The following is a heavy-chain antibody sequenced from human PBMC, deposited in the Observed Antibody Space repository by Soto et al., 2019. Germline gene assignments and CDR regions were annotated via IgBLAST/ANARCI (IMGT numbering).Heavy chain of an antibody. CDR3: ARYKQLIYYYGMDV. CDR1: GGSISSYY. CDR2: IYYSGST. D-gene: IGHD6-6*01. J-gene: IGHJ6*02. Sequence: SETLSLTCTVSGGSISSYYWSWIRQPPGKGLEWIGYIYYSGSTNYNPSLKSRVTISVDTSKNQFSLKLSSVTAADTAVYYCARYKQLIYYYGMDVWGQGTTVTVSS. V-gene: IGHV4-59*01.